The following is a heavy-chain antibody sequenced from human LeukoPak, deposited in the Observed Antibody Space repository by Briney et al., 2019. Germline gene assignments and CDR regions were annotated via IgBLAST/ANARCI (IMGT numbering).Heavy chain of an antibody. CDR1: GFTFGNYA. D-gene: IGHD1-1*01. V-gene: IGHV3-23*01. CDR2: ISSSGGST. CDR3: AKDRSVHGKNWFDP. J-gene: IGHJ5*02. Sequence: GGSLRLSCAASGFTFGNYAMNWVRQAPGKGLAWVSSISSSGGSTYYADSVKGRFAISRDNPINTQYLQMNSLRGEDTAVYYCAKDRSVHGKNWFDPWGQGTLVTVSS.